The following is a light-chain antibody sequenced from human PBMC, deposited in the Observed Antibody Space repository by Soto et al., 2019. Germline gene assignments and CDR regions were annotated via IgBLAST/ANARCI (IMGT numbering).Light chain of an antibody. CDR3: LQDYNYPRT. J-gene: IGKJ1*01. Sequence: AIQMTQSPSSLSAAVGDRVTIICRASQDLRNELGWYQQKPGKAPNLLIYAASSLHTGVPSRFSGSGPGSYFTLTISGLQPYDFATYYWLQDYNYPRTFGRGTKVEVE. CDR1: QDLRNE. V-gene: IGKV1-6*02. CDR2: AAS.